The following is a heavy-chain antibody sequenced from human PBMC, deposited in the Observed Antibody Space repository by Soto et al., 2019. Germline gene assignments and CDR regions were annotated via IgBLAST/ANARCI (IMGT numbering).Heavy chain of an antibody. D-gene: IGHD6-19*01. V-gene: IGHV4-59*08. CDR3: ARLSSGKNWFDP. CDR2: IYYSGST. J-gene: IGHJ5*02. CDR1: GGSISSYY. Sequence: PSETLSLTCTVSGGSISSYYWSWIRQPPGKGLEWIGYIYYSGSTNYNPSLKSRVTISVDTSKNQFSLKLSSVTAADTAVYYCARLSSGKNWFDPWGQGTLVTVSS.